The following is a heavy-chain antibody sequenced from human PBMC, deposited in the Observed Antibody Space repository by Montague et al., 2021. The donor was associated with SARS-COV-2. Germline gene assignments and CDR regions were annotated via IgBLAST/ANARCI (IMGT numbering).Heavy chain of an antibody. CDR3: ARGRIDVNMIVVVVAGAFFYMDV. V-gene: IGHV4-34*01. D-gene: IGHD3-22*01. J-gene: IGHJ6*03. CDR2: INTSGST. Sequence: SETLSLTCAVYGGSFSGYHWTWIRQSPGKGLEWIGEINTSGSTNYNPSLKSRITISGDTSKNQFSLKLTSVTAADTAVYYCARGRIDVNMIVVVVAGAFFYMDVWGKGTTVTVSS. CDR1: GGSFSGYH.